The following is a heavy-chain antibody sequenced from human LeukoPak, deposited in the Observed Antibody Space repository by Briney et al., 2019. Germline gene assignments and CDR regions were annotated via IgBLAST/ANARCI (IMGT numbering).Heavy chain of an antibody. V-gene: IGHV3-53*01. J-gene: IGHJ4*02. D-gene: IGHD1-1*01. CDR2: IYSGGET. CDR3: ASGRWNDGIAK. Sequence: GGSLRLSCTVSGFTVSSNSMSWVRQAPGKGLELVSVIYSGGETYYADSVKGRFTISRDNSKNTLYLQMNSLRAEDTAVYYCASGRWNDGIAKWGQGTLVTVSS. CDR1: GFTVSSNS.